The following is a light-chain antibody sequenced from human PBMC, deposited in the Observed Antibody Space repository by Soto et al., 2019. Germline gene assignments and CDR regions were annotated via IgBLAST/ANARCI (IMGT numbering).Light chain of an antibody. Sequence: IQLPHSTSTLSRSVGDRVTITCRTSNTTSSWLAWYQQKPGKAPKLLIYKASTLKSGVPSRFSGSGSGTEFTLTISSLQPDDFATYYCQHYGSYSVAFGQGTKV. J-gene: IGKJ1*01. CDR1: NTTSSW. V-gene: IGKV1-5*03. CDR2: KAS. CDR3: QHYGSYSVA.